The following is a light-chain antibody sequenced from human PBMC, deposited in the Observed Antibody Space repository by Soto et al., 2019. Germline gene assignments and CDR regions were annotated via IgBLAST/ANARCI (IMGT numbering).Light chain of an antibody. CDR1: QSVSSY. J-gene: IGKJ1*01. CDR3: QQRSNWPPTWT. Sequence: EIVLTQSPATLSLSPGEIATLSFSASQSVSSYLAWYQQKPGQAPRLLIYVASNRATGIPARFSGSGSGTDFTLTISSLEPEDFAVYYCQQRSNWPPTWTFGQGTKVDIK. CDR2: VAS. V-gene: IGKV3-11*01.